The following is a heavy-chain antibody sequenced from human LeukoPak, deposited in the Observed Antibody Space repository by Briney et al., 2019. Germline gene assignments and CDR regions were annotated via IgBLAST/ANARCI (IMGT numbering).Heavy chain of an antibody. CDR1: GGSISSGSYY. CDR3: ASNMGADIVVGPYYYYYMDV. D-gene: IGHD2-15*01. J-gene: IGHJ6*03. CDR2: IYTSGST. V-gene: IGHV4-61*02. Sequence: KPSETLSLTCTVSGGSISSGSYYWSWIRQPAGKGLEWIGRIYTSGSTNYNPSLKSRVTISVDTSKNQFSLKLSSVTAADTAVYYCASNMGADIVVGPYYYYYMDVWGKGTTVTVSS.